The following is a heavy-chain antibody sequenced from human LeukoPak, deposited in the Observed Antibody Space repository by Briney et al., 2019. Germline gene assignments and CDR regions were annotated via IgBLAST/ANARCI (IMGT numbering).Heavy chain of an antibody. CDR2: IWYDGNNK. J-gene: IGHJ4*02. D-gene: IGHD3-22*01. CDR3: ARDPLDSSGYYDY. Sequence: PGGSLRLSCAASGFTFSSYGMHWVRQAPGKGLEWVAVIWYDGNNKYYADSVKGRFTISRDNSKNTLYLQMNSLRAEDTAVYYCARDPLDSSGYYDYWGQGTLVTVSS. V-gene: IGHV3-33*01. CDR1: GFTFSSYG.